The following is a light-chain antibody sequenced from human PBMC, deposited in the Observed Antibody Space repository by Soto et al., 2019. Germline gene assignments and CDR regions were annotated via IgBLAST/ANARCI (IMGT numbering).Light chain of an antibody. CDR3: GSYTRTDTPFV. CDR2: EVN. J-gene: IGLJ1*01. V-gene: IGLV2-14*01. Sequence: SALAQPSSVSGSPGQSITISCTGTSTDVGGYNYVSWYQHHPGKGPKLIIYEVNNRPSGVSDRFSGSKSGNKASLTISNLEAEDESDYYCGSYTRTDTPFVFGTGTKVTV. CDR1: STDVGGYNY.